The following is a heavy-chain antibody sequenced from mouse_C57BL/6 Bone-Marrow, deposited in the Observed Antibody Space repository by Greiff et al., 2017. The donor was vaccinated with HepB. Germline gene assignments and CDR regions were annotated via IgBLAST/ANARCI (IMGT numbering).Heavy chain of an antibody. Sequence: VQLQQSGAELVRPGTSVKVSCKASGYAFTNYLIEWVKQRPGQGLEWIGVINPGSGGTNYNEKFKGKATLTADKSSSTAYMQLSSLTSEDSAVYFCARSQYSNYGTIAYWGQGTLVTVSA. V-gene: IGHV1-54*01. CDR2: INPGSGGT. J-gene: IGHJ3*01. CDR1: GYAFTNYL. CDR3: ARSQYSNYGTIAY. D-gene: IGHD2-5*01.